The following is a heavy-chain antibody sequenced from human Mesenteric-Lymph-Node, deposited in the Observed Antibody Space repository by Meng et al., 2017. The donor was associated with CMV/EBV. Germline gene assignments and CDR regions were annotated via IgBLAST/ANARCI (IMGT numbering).Heavy chain of an antibody. CDR3: ARHPIVVVPAAIYNWFDP. CDR1: GGSISSSSYY. D-gene: IGHD2-2*01. J-gene: IGHJ5*02. V-gene: IGHV4-39*01. Sequence: GSLRLSCTVSGGSISSSSYYWGWIRQPPGKGLEWIGSIYYSGSTYYNPSLKSRVTISVDTSKNQFSLKLSSVTAADTAVYYCARHPIVVVPAAIYNWFDPWGQGTLVTVSS. CDR2: IYYSGST.